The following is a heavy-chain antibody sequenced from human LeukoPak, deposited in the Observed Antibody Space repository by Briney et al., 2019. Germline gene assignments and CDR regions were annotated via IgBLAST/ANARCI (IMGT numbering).Heavy chain of an antibody. CDR2: INPNSGGT. V-gene: IGHV1-2*02. Sequence: ASVKVSRKASGYTFTGYYMHWVRQAPGQGLEWIGWINPNSGGTNYAQKFQGRVTMTRDTSISTAYMELSRLRSDDTAVYYCAREGGFGELLSLDIWGQGTMVTVSS. D-gene: IGHD3-10*01. J-gene: IGHJ3*02. CDR3: AREGGFGELLSLDI. CDR1: GYTFTGYY.